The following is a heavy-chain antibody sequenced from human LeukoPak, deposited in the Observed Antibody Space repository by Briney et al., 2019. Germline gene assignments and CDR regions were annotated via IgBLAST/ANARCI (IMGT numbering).Heavy chain of an antibody. CDR2: IYSGGST. Sequence: GGSLRLSCAASGFTVSSNYMSWVRQAPGKGLEWVSVIYSGGSTYYADSVKGRFTIPRDNSKNTLYLQMNSLRAEDTAVYYCARAEKATIFDYWGQGTLVTVSS. CDR3: ARAEKATIFDY. V-gene: IGHV3-53*01. J-gene: IGHJ4*02. D-gene: IGHD5-24*01. CDR1: GFTVSSNY.